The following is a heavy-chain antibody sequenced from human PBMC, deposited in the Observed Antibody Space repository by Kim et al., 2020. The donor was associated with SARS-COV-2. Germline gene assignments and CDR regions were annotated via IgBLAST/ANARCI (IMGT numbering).Heavy chain of an antibody. CDR3: ARIVVVVADIYYFDY. CDR1: GGSISSSSYY. D-gene: IGHD2-15*01. J-gene: IGHJ4*02. CDR2: IYYSGST. Sequence: SETLSLTCTVSGGSISSSSYYWGWIRQPPGKGLEWIGSIYYSGSTYYNPSLKSRVTISVDTSKNQFSLKLSSVTAADTAVYYCARIVVVVADIYYFDYWGQGTLVTVSS. V-gene: IGHV4-39*01.